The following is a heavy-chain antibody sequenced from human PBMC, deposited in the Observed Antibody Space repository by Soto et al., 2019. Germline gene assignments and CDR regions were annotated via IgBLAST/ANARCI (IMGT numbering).Heavy chain of an antibody. Sequence: QVQLVQSGAEVKKPGASVKVSCKASGYNFIGYYMHWVRQAPGQGLEWMGWINPDSGGTNYAQKFQGRVTMARETSISTAYLDLSRLRSDDTAVYYCASDRCSGDGCYSLDFWGQGTLVTVSS. V-gene: IGHV1-2*02. CDR3: ASDRCSGDGCYSLDF. D-gene: IGHD2-15*01. J-gene: IGHJ4*02. CDR2: INPDSGGT. CDR1: GYNFIGYY.